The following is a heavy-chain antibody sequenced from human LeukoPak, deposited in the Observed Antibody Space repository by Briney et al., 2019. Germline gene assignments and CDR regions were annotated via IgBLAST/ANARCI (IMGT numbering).Heavy chain of an antibody. CDR2: IRYDGSNK. D-gene: IGHD6-19*01. J-gene: IGHJ4*02. CDR3: AKDVIAVAGRVY. Sequence: GGSLRLSCAASGFTFSSYGMHWVRQAPGKGLEGVAFIRYDGSNKYYADSVKGRFTISRDNSKNTLYLQMNSLRAEDTAVYYCAKDVIAVAGRVYWGQGTLVTVSS. V-gene: IGHV3-30*02. CDR1: GFTFSSYG.